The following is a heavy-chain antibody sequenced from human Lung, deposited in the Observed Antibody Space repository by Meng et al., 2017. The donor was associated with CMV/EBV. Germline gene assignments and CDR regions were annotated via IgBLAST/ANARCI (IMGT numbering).Heavy chain of an antibody. J-gene: IGHJ5*02. D-gene: IGHD2-15*01. Sequence: ASVNVSCKASGYTFTGYYMHWVRQAPGQGLEWMGWINPNSGGTNYAQKFQGRVTMTRDTSISTAYMELSRLRSDDTAVYYCARELDLQLGYCSGGSCYGRGNWLDPWGQGXLVTVSS. CDR3: ARELDLQLGYCSGGSCYGRGNWLDP. CDR2: INPNSGGT. CDR1: GYTFTGYY. V-gene: IGHV1-2*02.